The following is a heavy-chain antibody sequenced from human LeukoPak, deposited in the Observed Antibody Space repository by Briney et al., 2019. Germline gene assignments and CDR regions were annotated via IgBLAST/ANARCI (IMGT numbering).Heavy chain of an antibody. CDR3: ARVFDWGSKAYFYDLDV. J-gene: IGHJ6*03. V-gene: IGHV4-39*07. CDR2: IYYSGSN. Sequence: PSETLSLTCTVSGCSISSSSYYWGWIRQPPGKGLEWIGSIYYSGSNYYNTSLKSRVTISVDTSKNQSFLKLSSVTAADTAVYYCARVFDWGSKAYFYDLDVWGKGTTVTIFS. D-gene: IGHD3-16*01. CDR1: GCSISSSSYY.